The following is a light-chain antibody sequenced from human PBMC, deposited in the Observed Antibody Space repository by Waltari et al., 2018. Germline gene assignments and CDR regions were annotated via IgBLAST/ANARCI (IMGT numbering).Light chain of an antibody. CDR3: QQYNTYSLT. V-gene: IGKV1-5*03. CDR2: KAS. CDR1: QGISSW. Sequence: TCRASQGISSWLAWYQQKPGKAPKFLIYKASNLESGVPSRFSGSGSGTEFTLTISSLQPDDFATYYCQQYNTYSLTFGGGTKVEIK. J-gene: IGKJ4*01.